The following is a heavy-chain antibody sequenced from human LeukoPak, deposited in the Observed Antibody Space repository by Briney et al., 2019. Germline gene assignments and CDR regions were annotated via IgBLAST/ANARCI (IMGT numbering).Heavy chain of an antibody. CDR2: IYYSGST. CDR1: GGSISSSSYY. Sequence: PSETLSLTCTVSGGSISSSSYYWGWIRQPPGKGLEWIGSIYYSGSTYYNPSLKSRVTISVDTSKNQFSPKLSSVTAADTAVYYCARHGVAAAGFDYWGQGTLVTVSS. J-gene: IGHJ4*02. D-gene: IGHD6-13*01. V-gene: IGHV4-39*01. CDR3: ARHGVAAAGFDY.